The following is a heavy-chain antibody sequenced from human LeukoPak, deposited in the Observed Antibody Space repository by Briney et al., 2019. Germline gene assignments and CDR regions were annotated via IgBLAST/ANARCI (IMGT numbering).Heavy chain of an antibody. V-gene: IGHV4-39*01. CDR1: GGSLSSSSYY. D-gene: IGHD2-2*03. Sequence: SETLSLTCTVSGGSLSSSSYYWGWIRQPPGKGLEWLGSIYYSGSTYYNPSLKSRVTISVDTSKNQFSLKLSSVTAADTAVYYCAFLDIVVVPAAFNDYWGQGTLVTVSS. CDR3: AFLDIVVVPAAFNDY. CDR2: IYYSGST. J-gene: IGHJ4*02.